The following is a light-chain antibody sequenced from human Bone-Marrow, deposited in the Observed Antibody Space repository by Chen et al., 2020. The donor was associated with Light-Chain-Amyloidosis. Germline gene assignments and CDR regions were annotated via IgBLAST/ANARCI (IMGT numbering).Light chain of an antibody. J-gene: IGLJ2*01. CDR1: SSDVGGFNY. V-gene: IGLV2-14*03. Sequence: QSALTQSASVSGSPGQSITISCSGSSSDVGGFNYVSWYQQHPGKAPKLVICDVSNRPSGISDRFSGSKSGNTASLTISGLQAEDEADYYCSSFTSSGTLIFGGGTKLTVL. CDR2: DVS. CDR3: SSFTSSGTLI.